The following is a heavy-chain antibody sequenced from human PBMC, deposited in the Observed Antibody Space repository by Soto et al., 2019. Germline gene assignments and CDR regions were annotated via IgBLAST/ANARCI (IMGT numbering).Heavy chain of an antibody. Sequence: EVQLVESGGGLVQPGGSLRLSCAASGFTFSTYEFNWVRQAPGRGLEWISYISVSGNIIKYADSVKGRFTIYRDNAENSLHLHMKSLRVDDTAVYFCVRDTMSASAAASLDYWGQGTQVIVSS. D-gene: IGHD6-13*01. J-gene: IGHJ4*02. CDR1: GFTFSTYE. CDR3: VRDTMSASAAASLDY. CDR2: ISVSGNII. V-gene: IGHV3-48*03.